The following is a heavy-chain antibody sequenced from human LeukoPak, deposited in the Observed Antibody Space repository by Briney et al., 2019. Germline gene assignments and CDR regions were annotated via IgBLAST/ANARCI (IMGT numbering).Heavy chain of an antibody. Sequence: PGRSLRLSCAASGFTFDDYAMHWVRQAPGKGLEWVSGISWNSGSIGYADSVKGRFTISRDNAKNSLYLQMNSLRAEDTALYYCAKGLRTVAGPTDYWGQGTLVTVSS. D-gene: IGHD6-19*01. CDR2: ISWNSGSI. V-gene: IGHV3-9*01. J-gene: IGHJ4*02. CDR1: GFTFDDYA. CDR3: AKGLRTVAGPTDY.